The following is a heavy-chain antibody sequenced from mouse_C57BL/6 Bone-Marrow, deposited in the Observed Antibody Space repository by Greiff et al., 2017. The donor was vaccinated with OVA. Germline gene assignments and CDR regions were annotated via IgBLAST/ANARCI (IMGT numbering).Heavy chain of an antibody. V-gene: IGHV1-59*01. CDR1: GYTFTSYW. CDR2: IDPSDSYT. J-gene: IGHJ4*01. Sequence: QVQLQQPGAELVRPGPSVKLSCKASGYTFTSYWMHWVKQRPGQGLEWIGVIDPSDSYTNYNQKFKGKATLTVDTSSSTAYMQLSSLTSEDSAVYYCARSRGRPIRGAMDYWGQGTSVTVSS. CDR3: ARSRGRPIRGAMDY.